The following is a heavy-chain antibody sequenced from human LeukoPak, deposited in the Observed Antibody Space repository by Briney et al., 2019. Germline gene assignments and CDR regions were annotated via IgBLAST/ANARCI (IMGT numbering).Heavy chain of an antibody. V-gene: IGHV3-23*01. CDR2: ITGTGGTT. Sequence: PGGSLRLSCTASRFTFSSFAMTWVRQAPGKGLEWVSTITGTGGTTYYADSVKGRFSTSRDNSKNTLYLQMNSLRAEDTAVYYCAKDRRYGYNSADYWGQGTLVTVSS. D-gene: IGHD5-18*01. CDR3: AKDRRYGYNSADY. J-gene: IGHJ4*02. CDR1: RFTFSSFA.